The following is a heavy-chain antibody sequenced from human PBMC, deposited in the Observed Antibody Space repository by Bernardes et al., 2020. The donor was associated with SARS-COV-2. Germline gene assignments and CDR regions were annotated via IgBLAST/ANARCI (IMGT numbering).Heavy chain of an antibody. V-gene: IGHV4-34*01. CDR2: INHSGST. CDR1: GGSFSGYY. D-gene: IGHD3-10*01. Sequence: SETLSLTCAVYGGSFSGYYWSWIRQPPGKGLEWIGEINHSGSTNYNPSLKSRVTISVDTSKNQFSLKLSSVTAAVTAVYYCARGLWSLWYFDLWGRGTLVTVSS. J-gene: IGHJ2*01. CDR3: ARGLWSLWYFDL.